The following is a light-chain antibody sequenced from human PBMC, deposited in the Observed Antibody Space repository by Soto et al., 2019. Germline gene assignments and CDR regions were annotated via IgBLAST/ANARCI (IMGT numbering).Light chain of an antibody. CDR2: GSS. J-gene: IGKJ1*01. V-gene: IGKV3-20*01. CDR1: QSVSSSY. Sequence: IVVTQSPGTLSLSPGERATLSCRASQSVSSSYLAWYQQKPGQAPRLLIYGSSSRATGIPDRFSGSGFGTDFTLTINRLEPEDFAVYYCQQYGSSPETFGQGTKVDI. CDR3: QQYGSSPET.